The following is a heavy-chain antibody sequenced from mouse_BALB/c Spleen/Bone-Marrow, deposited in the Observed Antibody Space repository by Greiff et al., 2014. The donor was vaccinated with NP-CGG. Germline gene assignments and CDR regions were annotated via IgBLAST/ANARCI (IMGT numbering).Heavy chain of an antibody. CDR3: ARRPFDY. Sequence: VQLKDSGGGLVQPGGSLKLSCAASGFTFSSYTMSWVRQTPEKRLEWVAYISNSGGSIYYPDTVKGRFTISRDNAKNTLYLQMSSLKSEDTAMYYCARRPFDYWGQGTTLTVSS. CDR2: ISNSGGSI. J-gene: IGHJ2*01. CDR1: GFTFSSYT. V-gene: IGHV5-12-2*01.